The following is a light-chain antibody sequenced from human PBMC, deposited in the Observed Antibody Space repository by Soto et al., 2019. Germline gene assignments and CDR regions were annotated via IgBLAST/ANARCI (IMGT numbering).Light chain of an antibody. CDR3: NSYAGSNNFVV. CDR1: SSDVGGYNF. Sequence: QSALTQPPSASGSPGQSVTISCTGTSSDVGGYNFVSWFQQNPGKAPKLMIYEVNKRPSGVPDRFSGSKSGNTASLTVSGLQAEDEADYYCNSYAGSNNFVVFGGGTKLNVL. J-gene: IGLJ2*01. V-gene: IGLV2-8*01. CDR2: EVN.